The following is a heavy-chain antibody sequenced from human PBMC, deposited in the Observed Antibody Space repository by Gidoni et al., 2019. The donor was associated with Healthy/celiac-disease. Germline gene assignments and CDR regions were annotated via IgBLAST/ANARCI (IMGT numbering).Heavy chain of an antibody. CDR2: FDPEDGET. Sequence: KVSCKVSGYTLTELSMHWVRQAPGKGLEWMGGFDPEDGETIYAQKFQGRVTMTEDTSTDTAYMELSSLRSEDTAVYYCATGLQYCSGGSCYSGWFDPWGQGTLVTVSS. J-gene: IGHJ5*02. V-gene: IGHV1-24*01. D-gene: IGHD2-15*01. CDR3: ATGLQYCSGGSCYSGWFDP. CDR1: GYTLTELS.